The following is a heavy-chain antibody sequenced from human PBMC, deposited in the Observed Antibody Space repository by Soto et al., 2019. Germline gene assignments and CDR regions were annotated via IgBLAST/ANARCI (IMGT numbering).Heavy chain of an antibody. V-gene: IGHV3-30*18. D-gene: IGHD1-1*01. J-gene: IGHJ4*02. CDR1: GFTFNNYG. Sequence: QEQLVESGGGVVQPGRSLRLSCVTSGFTFNNYGMHWVRQAPGKGLEWGALISIDGSNKYYGDSVKGRFTISRDNSKKTLYLQMNSLRGEDTAVYYCAKDLPGCWPSPTSSRYWGQGTLVTVSS. CDR3: AKDLPGCWPSPTSSRY. CDR2: ISIDGSNK.